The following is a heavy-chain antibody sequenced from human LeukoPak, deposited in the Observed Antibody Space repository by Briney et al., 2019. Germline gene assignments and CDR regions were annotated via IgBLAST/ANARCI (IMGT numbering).Heavy chain of an antibody. CDR1: GYTFTGNY. CDR2: INPNSGGT. J-gene: IGHJ4*02. V-gene: IGHV1-2*02. Sequence: ASVKVSCKASGYTFTGNYMHWVRQAPGQGLEWMGWINPNSGGTNYAQKFQGRVTMTRDTSISTAYMELSRLRSDDTAVYYCARAQSAAGYSASFFDYWGQGTLVTVSS. CDR3: ARAQSAAGYSASFFDY. D-gene: IGHD6-13*01.